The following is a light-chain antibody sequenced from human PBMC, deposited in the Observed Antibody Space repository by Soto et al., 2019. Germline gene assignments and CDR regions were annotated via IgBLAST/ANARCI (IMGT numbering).Light chain of an antibody. CDR2: DAS. CDR1: QSVSSY. Sequence: ELVMTQSPATLSVSQGERATRXXRASQSVSSYLAGYQQKPGQAPRIXIDDASNRATFSPARFSGTGSGTDFTLAINNLEPEDFAVYYCPVRANGSSAFGQGTRLEIK. J-gene: IGKJ5*01. CDR3: PVRANGSSA. V-gene: IGKV3-11*01.